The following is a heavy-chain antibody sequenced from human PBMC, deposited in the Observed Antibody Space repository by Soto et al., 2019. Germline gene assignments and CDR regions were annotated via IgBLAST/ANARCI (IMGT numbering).Heavy chain of an antibody. Sequence: GESLKISCKASGYIFTTYWIGWVRQMPGKGLEWMGIIYPGDSDTKYSPSFQGQITISADKSISTAYLQWSSLKASDTAMYYCARRDVFDVWGQGTMVTVSS. CDR3: ARRDVFDV. J-gene: IGHJ3*01. CDR1: GYIFTTYW. V-gene: IGHV5-51*01. CDR2: IYPGDSDT.